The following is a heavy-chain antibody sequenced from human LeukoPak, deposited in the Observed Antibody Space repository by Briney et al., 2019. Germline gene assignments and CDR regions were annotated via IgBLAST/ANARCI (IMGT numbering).Heavy chain of an antibody. J-gene: IGHJ3*02. CDR1: GXTFSSYG. Sequence: PGGSLRLSCAASGXTFSSYGVHWVRQAPGKGLEWVAVISYDGSNEYYADSVKGRFTISGDNSKNTLYLQMNSLRAEDTAVYYCVPPHDAFDIWGQGTMVTVSS. V-gene: IGHV3-30*03. CDR3: VPPHDAFDI. CDR2: ISYDGSNE.